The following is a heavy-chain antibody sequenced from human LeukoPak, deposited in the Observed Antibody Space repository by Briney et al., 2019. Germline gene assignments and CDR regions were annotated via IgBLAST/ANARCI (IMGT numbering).Heavy chain of an antibody. CDR3: ASRTLTTVTTDPSYYYGMDV. Sequence: GGYLRLSCAASGFTVSSNYMSWVRQAPGKGLEWVSVIYSGGSTYYADSVKGRFTISRDNSKNTLYLQMNSLRAEDTAVYYCASRTLTTVTTDPSYYYGMDVWGKGTTVTVSS. CDR1: GFTVSSNY. D-gene: IGHD4-17*01. J-gene: IGHJ6*04. CDR2: IYSGGST. V-gene: IGHV3-53*01.